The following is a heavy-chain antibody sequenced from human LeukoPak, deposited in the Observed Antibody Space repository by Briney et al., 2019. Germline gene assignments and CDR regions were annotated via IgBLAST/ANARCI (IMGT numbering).Heavy chain of an antibody. CDR1: GGTFSSYA. CDR2: IIPIFGTA. J-gene: IGHJ6*03. Sequence: GASVKVSCKASGGTFSSYAISWVRQAPGQGLEWMGGIIPIFGTANYVQKFQGRVTITADESTSTAYMELSSLRSEDTAVYYCARASLERPTLDYYYYYYMDVWGKGTTVTVSS. D-gene: IGHD1-1*01. V-gene: IGHV1-69*13. CDR3: ARASLERPTLDYYYYYYMDV.